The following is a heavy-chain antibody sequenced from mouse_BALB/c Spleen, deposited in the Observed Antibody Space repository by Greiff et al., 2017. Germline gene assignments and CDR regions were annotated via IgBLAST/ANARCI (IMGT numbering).Heavy chain of an antibody. J-gene: IGHJ4*01. Sequence: VQGVESGPGLVAPSQSLSITCTVSGFSLTSYGVHWVRQPPGKGLEWLGVIWAGGSTNYNSALMSRLSISKDNSKSQVFLKMNSLQTDDTAMYYCARDGDLLSYAMDYWGQGTSVTVSS. CDR1: GFSLTSYG. V-gene: IGHV2-9*02. CDR2: IWAGGST. D-gene: IGHD2-1*01. CDR3: ARDGDLLSYAMDY.